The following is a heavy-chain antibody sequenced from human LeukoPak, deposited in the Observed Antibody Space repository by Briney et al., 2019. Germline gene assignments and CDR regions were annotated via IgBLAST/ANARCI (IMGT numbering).Heavy chain of an antibody. J-gene: IGHJ4*02. CDR3: ARMDTAMDKPAAYDILTGYYNGGFFDY. CDR2: INHSGST. CDR1: GRFFSGYY. D-gene: IGHD3-9*01. Sequence: PSETLSLTCAVDGRFFSGYYCSWIRHPPGKGRECLGEINHSGSTNYNPSLKSQVTISVDTSKNQFSLKLSSVTAADTAVYYCARMDTAMDKPAAYDILTGYYNGGFFDYWGQGTLVTVSS. V-gene: IGHV4-34*01.